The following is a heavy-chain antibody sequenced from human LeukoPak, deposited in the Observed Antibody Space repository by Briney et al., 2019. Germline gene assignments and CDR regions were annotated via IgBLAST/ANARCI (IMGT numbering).Heavy chain of an antibody. CDR2: IRSKAHGGTT. Sequence: SLRLSCTASGFTFGAYGMSWVRQAPGKGLEWVSFIRSKAHGGTTEYAASVKGRFTISRDDSKNIAYLQMNSLKTDDTAVYYCTRDNYYDSSVYSKYYFVYWGQGTLVTVSS. CDR3: TRDNYYDSSVYSKYYFVY. J-gene: IGHJ4*02. CDR1: GFTFGAYG. D-gene: IGHD3-22*01. V-gene: IGHV3-49*04.